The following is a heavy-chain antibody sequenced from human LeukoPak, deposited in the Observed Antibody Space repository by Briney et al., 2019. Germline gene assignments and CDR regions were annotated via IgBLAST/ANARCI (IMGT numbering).Heavy chain of an antibody. CDR1: GFTFDNYA. CDR3: AKDSNWNFVGAFDI. CDR2: ISGNGGST. Sequence: GGSLRLSCAASGFTFDNYAVSWVRQAPRTGLEWVSGISGNGGSTYYADSVRGRFTISRDNSKNMLYLQINSLRAEDTALYYCAKDSNWNFVGAFDIWGQGTMVTVSS. D-gene: IGHD1-7*01. V-gene: IGHV3-23*01. J-gene: IGHJ3*02.